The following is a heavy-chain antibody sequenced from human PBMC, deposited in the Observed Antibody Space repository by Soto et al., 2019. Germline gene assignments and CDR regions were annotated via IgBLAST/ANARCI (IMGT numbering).Heavy chain of an antibody. CDR1: GFTFSSFG. CDR2: ASYDGSYK. CDR3: AKERSVVATTPDFDY. V-gene: IGHV3-30*18. J-gene: IGHJ4*02. Sequence: QVQLVESGGGVVQPGRSLRLSCAASGFTFSSFGMHWVRQAPGKGLEWVAVASYDGSYKYYADSVKGRFTISRDNSGNTLDLQVNSLGAEDTSVYYCAKERSVVATTPDFDYWGQGTLVTVSS. D-gene: IGHD5-12*01.